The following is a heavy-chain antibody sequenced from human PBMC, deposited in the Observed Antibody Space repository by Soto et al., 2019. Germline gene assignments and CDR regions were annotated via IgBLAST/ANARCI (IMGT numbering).Heavy chain of an antibody. J-gene: IGHJ5*02. V-gene: IGHV1-18*01. Sequence: QVQLVQSGGEEKKPGASVKVSCKASGYTFTTYGISWVLQAPGQGLEWMGWISGYKGNAKYAQKFQDRVIMTRDTFTSTAHSELRTLKSDDTAVDYRARTRVTYNSFRGQWYDPWGQGYLGTVS. CDR3: ARTRVTYNSFRGQWYDP. D-gene: IGHD6-6*01. CDR1: GYTFTTYG. CDR2: ISGYKGNA.